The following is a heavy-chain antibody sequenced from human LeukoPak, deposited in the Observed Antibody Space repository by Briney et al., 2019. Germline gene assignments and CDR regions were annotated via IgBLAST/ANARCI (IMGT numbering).Heavy chain of an antibody. D-gene: IGHD6-19*01. CDR2: IYYIGTT. CDR1: GGSISSYY. Sequence: KPSETLSLTCTVSGGSISSYYWSWIRQPPGKGLEWIGIIYYIGTTYYNPSLKSRVTISVDTSKNQFSLKLSSVTAADTAVYYCARARGTAMAPDNYWGQGTLVTVSS. V-gene: IGHV4-59*04. J-gene: IGHJ4*02. CDR3: ARARGTAMAPDNY.